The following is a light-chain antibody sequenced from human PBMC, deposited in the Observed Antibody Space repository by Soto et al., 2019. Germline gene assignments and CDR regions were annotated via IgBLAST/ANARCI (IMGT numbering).Light chain of an antibody. V-gene: IGLV2-8*01. CDR1: SGDVGGYNF. CDR3: SSYAGSNSFV. CDR2: EVS. Sequence: QSALTQPPSASGSPGQSVTISCTGTSGDVGGYNFVSWYQQYPGEAPKLMIYEVSKRPSGVPDRFSGSKSGNTASLTVSGLQAEDEADYFCSSYAGSNSFVFGTGTKLTVL. J-gene: IGLJ1*01.